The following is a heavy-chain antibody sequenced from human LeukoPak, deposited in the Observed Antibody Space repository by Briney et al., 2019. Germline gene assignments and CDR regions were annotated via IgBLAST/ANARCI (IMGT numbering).Heavy chain of an antibody. J-gene: IGHJ5*02. V-gene: IGHV1-2*06. D-gene: IGHD3-16*01. Sequence: ASVKVSCKASGYTFTGYYMHWARQAPGQGLEWMGRINPNSGGTNYAQKFQGRVTMTRDTSISTAYMELSRLRSDDTAVYYCARSETGSILGLENWFDPWGQGTLVTVSS. CDR3: ARSETGSILGLENWFDP. CDR2: INPNSGGT. CDR1: GYTFTGYY.